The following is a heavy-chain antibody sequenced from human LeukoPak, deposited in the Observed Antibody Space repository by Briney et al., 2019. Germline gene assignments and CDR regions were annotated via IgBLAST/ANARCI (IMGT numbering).Heavy chain of an antibody. CDR2: INPNSGGT. V-gene: IGHV1-2*02. Sequence: ASVKVSCKASGYTFTGYYMHWVRQAPGQGLEWMGWINPNSGGTNYAQKFQGRVTMTRDTSISTAYMELSRLRSDDTAVYYCARDLAPIVGSERPTFDYWGQGTLVTVSS. CDR1: GYTFTGYY. D-gene: IGHD1-26*01. CDR3: ARDLAPIVGSERPTFDY. J-gene: IGHJ4*02.